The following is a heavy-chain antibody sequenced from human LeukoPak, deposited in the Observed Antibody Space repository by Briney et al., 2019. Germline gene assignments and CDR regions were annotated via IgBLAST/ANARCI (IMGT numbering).Heavy chain of an antibody. CDR2: IYSSGTT. CDR1: GGSISNYY. D-gene: IGHD3-9*01. J-gene: IGHJ5*02. Sequence: SETLSLTCTVSGGSISNYYWNWIRQPPGKGLEWIGFIYSSGTTNYNPSLKSRLSFSIDTSKNQFSLKLTSMTAADTAVYYCARGPYYDILTGYRYNWFDPWGQGTLVTVSS. CDR3: ARGPYYDILTGYRYNWFDP. V-gene: IGHV4-59*12.